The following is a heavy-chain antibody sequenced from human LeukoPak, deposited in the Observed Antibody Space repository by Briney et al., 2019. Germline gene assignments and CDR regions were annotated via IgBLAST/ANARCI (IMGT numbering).Heavy chain of an antibody. CDR3: ARHGWNFHSGTYYTLDP. J-gene: IGHJ5*02. V-gene: IGHV4-34*01. D-gene: IGHD3-10*01. Sequence: SETLSLTCAVYGGSLSGYYWTWIRQPPGKGLEWIGEINHSGTTNYNPSLKSRVTISVDTSKNQFSLRLNSVTAADTAMYYCARHGWNFHSGTYYTLDPWGQGTLVTVSS. CDR1: GGSLSGYY. CDR2: INHSGTT.